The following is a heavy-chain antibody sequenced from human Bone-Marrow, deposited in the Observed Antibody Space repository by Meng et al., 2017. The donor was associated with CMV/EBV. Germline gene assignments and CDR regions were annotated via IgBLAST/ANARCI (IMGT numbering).Heavy chain of an antibody. CDR1: GYTFTSYD. D-gene: IGHD3-3*01. J-gene: IGHJ5*02. CDR2: MNPNSGNT. Sequence: ASVKVSCKASGYTFTSYDINWVRQATGQGLEWMGWMNPNSGNTDYAQKFQGRVTMTRNTSISTAYMELSSLRSEDTAVYYCARGEDLGPFWSGYLEVTEFDPWGQGTLVTVSS. V-gene: IGHV1-8*01. CDR3: ARGEDLGPFWSGYLEVTEFDP.